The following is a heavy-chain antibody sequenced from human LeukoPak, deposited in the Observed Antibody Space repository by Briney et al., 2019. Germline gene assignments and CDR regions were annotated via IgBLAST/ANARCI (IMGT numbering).Heavy chain of an antibody. J-gene: IGHJ4*02. CDR3: ARETTVTAFDY. CDR2: ISSSGSTI. CDR1: GLTFSDYY. Sequence: GGSLRLSCAASGLTFSDYYMSWIRQAPGKGLEWVSYISSSGSTIYYADSVKGRFTISRDNAKNSLYLQMNSLRAEDTAVYYCARETTVTAFDYWGQGTLVTVSS. D-gene: IGHD4-11*01. V-gene: IGHV3-11*01.